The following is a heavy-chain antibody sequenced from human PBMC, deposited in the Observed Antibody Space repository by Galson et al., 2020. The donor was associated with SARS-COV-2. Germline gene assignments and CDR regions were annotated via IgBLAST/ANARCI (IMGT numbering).Heavy chain of an antibody. CDR1: GYTFTSYG. D-gene: IGHD2-15*01. CDR2: ISAYNGNT. J-gene: IGHJ6*02. V-gene: IGHV1-18*04. Sequence: ASVKVSCKASGYTFTSYGISWVRQAPGQGLEWMGWISAYNGNTNYAQKLQGRVTMTTDTSTSTAYMELRSLRSDDTAVYYCARDRVVVVAANTRNYYYYGMDVWGQGTTVTVSS. CDR3: ARDRVVVVAANTRNYYYYGMDV.